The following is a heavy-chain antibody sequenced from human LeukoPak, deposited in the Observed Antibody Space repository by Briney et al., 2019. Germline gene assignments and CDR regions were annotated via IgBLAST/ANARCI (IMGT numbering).Heavy chain of an antibody. J-gene: IGHJ4*02. CDR1: GGSFSGYY. CDR3: ARGRGYSGYDYPPVFDY. V-gene: IGHV4-34*01. Sequence: SETLSLTCAVYGGSFSGYYWSWIRQPPGKGLDWFGEINHSGSTNYNPSLKSRVTISVDTSKNQFSLKLSSVTAADTAVYYCARGRGYSGYDYPPVFDYWGQGTLVTVSS. CDR2: INHSGST. D-gene: IGHD5-12*01.